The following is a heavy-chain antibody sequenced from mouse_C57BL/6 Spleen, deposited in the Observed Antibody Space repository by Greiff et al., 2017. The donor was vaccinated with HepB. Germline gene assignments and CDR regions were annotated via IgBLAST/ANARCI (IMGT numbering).Heavy chain of an antibody. Sequence: EVQVVESGGGLVQSGRSLRLSCATSGFTFSDFYMEWVRQAPGKGLEWIAASRNKANDYTTEYSASVKGRFIVSRDTSQSILYLQMNALRAEDTAIYYCARDGMVTFDYWGQGTTLTVSS. CDR2: SRNKANDYTT. D-gene: IGHD2-2*01. V-gene: IGHV7-1*01. CDR3: ARDGMVTFDY. J-gene: IGHJ2*01. CDR1: GFTFSDFY.